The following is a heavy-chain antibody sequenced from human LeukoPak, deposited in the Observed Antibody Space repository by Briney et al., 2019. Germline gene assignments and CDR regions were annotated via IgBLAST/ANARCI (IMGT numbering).Heavy chain of an antibody. CDR3: ARLGGSYYRVVRAFDI. J-gene: IGHJ3*02. CDR2: IYTSGST. D-gene: IGHD1-26*01. Sequence: PSQTLSLTCTVSGGSISSGSYYWSWIRQPAGKGLEWIGRIYTSGSTNYNPSLKSRVTISVDTSKNQFSLKLSSVTAADTAVYYCARLGGSYYRVVRAFDIWGQGTMVTVSS. V-gene: IGHV4-61*02. CDR1: GGSISSGSYY.